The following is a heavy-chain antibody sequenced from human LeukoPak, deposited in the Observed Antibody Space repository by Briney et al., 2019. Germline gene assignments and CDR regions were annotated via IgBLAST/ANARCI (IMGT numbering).Heavy chain of an antibody. CDR2: IKSDGSST. Sequence: PGGSLRLSCAASGFTFSSYWMHWVRQAPGKGLVWVSSIKSDGSSTSYADSVKGRLTIPRDNARNTLYLQMNSLRAEDTAVYYCVTTPNWGQGTLVTVSS. CDR1: GFTFSSYW. J-gene: IGHJ4*02. CDR3: VTTPN. V-gene: IGHV3-74*01.